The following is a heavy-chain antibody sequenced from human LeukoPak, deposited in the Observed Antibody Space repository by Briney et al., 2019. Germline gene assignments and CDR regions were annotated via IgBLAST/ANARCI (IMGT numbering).Heavy chain of an antibody. D-gene: IGHD6-13*01. CDR3: ARGNGYVEGAAAGTTVMDL. CDR1: GYTFTSYD. V-gene: IGHV1-8*01. CDR2: MNPNSGNT. Sequence: ASVKVSCKASGYTFTSYDINWVRQATGQGLEWMGWMNPNSGNTGYAQKFQGRVTMTSDTSISTAYMELSSLRSEDTAVYYCARGNGYVEGAAAGTTVMDLWGQGTTVTVSS. J-gene: IGHJ6*02.